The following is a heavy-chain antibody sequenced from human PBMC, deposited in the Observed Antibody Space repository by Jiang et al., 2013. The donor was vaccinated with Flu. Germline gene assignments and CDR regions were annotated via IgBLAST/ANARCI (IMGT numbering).Heavy chain of an antibody. CDR3: ARGRVGEYCSGGSCYYWDD. D-gene: IGHD2-15*01. V-gene: IGHV1-8*01. CDR1: GYTFTSYD. J-gene: IGHJ4*02. Sequence: PGASVKVSCKASGYTFTSYDINWVRQATGQGLEWMGWMNPNSGNTGYAQKFQGRVTMTRDTSISTAYMQLSSLRSEDTAVYYCARGRVGEYCSGGSCYYWDDWGQGTLVTVSS. CDR2: MNPNSGNT.